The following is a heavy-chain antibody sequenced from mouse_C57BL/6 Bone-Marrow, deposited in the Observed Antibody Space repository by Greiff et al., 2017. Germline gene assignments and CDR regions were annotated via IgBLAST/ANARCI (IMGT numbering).Heavy chain of an antibody. J-gene: IGHJ2*01. CDR3: ARVEDSNYYFDY. D-gene: IGHD2-5*01. CDR2: ISDGGSYT. Sequence: DVMLVESGGGLVKPGGSLKLSCAASGFTFSSYAMSWVRQTPEKRLEWVATISDGGSYTYYPDNVKGRFTISRDNAKNNLYLQMSHLKSEDTAMYYCARVEDSNYYFDYWGQGTTLTVSS. V-gene: IGHV5-4*03. CDR1: GFTFSSYA.